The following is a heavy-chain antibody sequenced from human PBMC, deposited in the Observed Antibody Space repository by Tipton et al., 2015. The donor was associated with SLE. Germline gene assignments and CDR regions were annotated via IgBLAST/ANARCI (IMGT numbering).Heavy chain of an antibody. J-gene: IGHJ6*02. CDR3: ARGKDEYSSSWYGYYYGMDV. D-gene: IGHD6-13*01. CDR1: GYTFTSYY. V-gene: IGHV1-46*01. Sequence: QVQLVQSGAEVKKPGSSVKVSCKASGYTFTSYYMHWVRQAPGQGLEWMGIINPSGGSTSYAQKFQGRVTMTTDTSTSTAYMELSSLRSEDTAVYYCARGKDEYSSSWYGYYYGMDVWGQGTTVTVSS. CDR2: INPSGGST.